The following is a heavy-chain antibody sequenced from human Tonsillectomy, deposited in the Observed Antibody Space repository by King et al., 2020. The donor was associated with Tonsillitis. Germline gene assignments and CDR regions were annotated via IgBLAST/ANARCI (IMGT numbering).Heavy chain of an antibody. D-gene: IGHD3-10*01. CDR1: GGSVRSYY. CDR3: ARVYGSHYYYMDV. J-gene: IGHJ6*03. V-gene: IGHV4-59*02. Sequence: VPLQESGPGLVKPSETLSLTCTVSGGSVRSYYWSWIRQPPGKGLEWIGNIYYSGSTNYNPSLKSRVTISEDTSKNQFSLKLSSVTAADTAVYYCARVYGSHYYYMDVWGKGTTVTVSS. CDR2: IYYSGST.